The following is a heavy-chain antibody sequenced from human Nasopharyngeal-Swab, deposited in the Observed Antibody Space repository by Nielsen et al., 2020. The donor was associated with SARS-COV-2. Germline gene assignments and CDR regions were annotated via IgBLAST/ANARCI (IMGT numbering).Heavy chain of an antibody. CDR3: ARDDPGQLWLYYFDY. D-gene: IGHD5-18*01. CDR1: GGSFSGYY. Sequence: ETLSLTCAVYGGSFSGYYWSWIRQPPGKGLEWIGEINHSGSTNYNPSLKSRVTISVDTSKNQFSLKLSSVTAADTAVYYCARDDPGQLWLYYFDYWGQGTLVTVSS. V-gene: IGHV4-34*01. J-gene: IGHJ4*02. CDR2: INHSGST.